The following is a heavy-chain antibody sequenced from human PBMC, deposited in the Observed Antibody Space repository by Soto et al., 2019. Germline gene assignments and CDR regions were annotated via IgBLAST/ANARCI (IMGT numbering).Heavy chain of an antibody. CDR2: ISAYNGNT. V-gene: IGHV1-18*01. J-gene: IGHJ5*02. Sequence: ASVKVSCKASGYTFTSYGISWVRQAPGQGLEWMGWISAYNGNTNYAQKLQGRVTMTTDTSTSTAYMELRSLRSDDTAVYYCARTGVSRSSSLDWFDPWGQGTLVTVSS. CDR1: GYTFTSYG. D-gene: IGHD6-6*01. CDR3: ARTGVSRSSSLDWFDP.